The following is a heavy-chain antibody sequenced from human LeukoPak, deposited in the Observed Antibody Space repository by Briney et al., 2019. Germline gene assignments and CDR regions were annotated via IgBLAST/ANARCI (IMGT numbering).Heavy chain of an antibody. CDR3: ARDRSGYTFDD. CDR2: ISATGNYI. CDR1: GFIFSSYS. J-gene: IGHJ4*02. V-gene: IGHV3-21*01. Sequence: GGSLRLSCAASGFIFSSYSMSWVRQAPGKGLEWVSSISATGNYIYYADSVKGRFTISRDNAKNSLYLQMNSLRAEDTAVYYCARDRSGYTFDDWGQGTLVTVSS. D-gene: IGHD5-18*01.